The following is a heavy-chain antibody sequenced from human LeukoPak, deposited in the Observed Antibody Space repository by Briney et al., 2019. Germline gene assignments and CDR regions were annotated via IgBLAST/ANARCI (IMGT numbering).Heavy chain of an antibody. D-gene: IGHD6-19*01. CDR1: GFTFSSYS. CDR3: ARSEAVAGTADY. V-gene: IGHV3-21*01. Sequence: PGGSLRLSCAASGFTFSSYSMNWVRQAPGKGLEWVSSISSSSSYIYYADSVKGRFTISRDNAKNSLYLQMNSLRAEDTAVYYCARSEAVAGTADYWGQGTLVTVSS. J-gene: IGHJ4*02. CDR2: ISSSSSYI.